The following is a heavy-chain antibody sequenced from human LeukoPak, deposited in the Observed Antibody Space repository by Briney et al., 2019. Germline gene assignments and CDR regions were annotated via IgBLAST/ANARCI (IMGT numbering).Heavy chain of an antibody. CDR2: IKQDGSEK. CDR3: ARGLGYSYGNGDY. V-gene: IGHV3-7*01. J-gene: IGHJ4*02. Sequence: GGSLRLSGAASGFTFSGYWMNWVRQAPGKGLEWVANIKQDGSEKYYVDSVKGRFTISRDNAKNSLYLQMNSLRVEDTAVYYCARGLGYSYGNGDYWGQGTLVTVSS. CDR1: GFTFSGYW. D-gene: IGHD5-18*01.